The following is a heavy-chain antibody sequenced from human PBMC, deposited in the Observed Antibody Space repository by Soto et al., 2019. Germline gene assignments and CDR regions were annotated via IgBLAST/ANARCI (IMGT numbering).Heavy chain of an antibody. V-gene: IGHV3-7*01. CDR2: IKPDGSEK. CDR1: GFTFSSYW. Sequence: GGSLRLSCAVSGFTFSSYWMAWARQTPGKGLEWVANIKPDGSEKFYVDSVKGRFTISRDNAKNSVFLQMNSLRADHTAVYYCVREVTMTRVVLVGGGGYFRDMDVWGQGTAVTVPS. D-gene: IGHD3-22*01. J-gene: IGHJ6*02. CDR3: VREVTMTRVVLVGGGGYFRDMDV.